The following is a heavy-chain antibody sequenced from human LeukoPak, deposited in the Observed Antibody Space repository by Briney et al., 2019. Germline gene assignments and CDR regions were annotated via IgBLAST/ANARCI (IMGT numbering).Heavy chain of an antibody. Sequence: SATLYLTCTVSGDSIISNIYWWDWVRLPPGKGLEWIGATFYTGRTFYNPSLKSRVTISVDTSKNQFSLDLNSATAADTADYYCARRRHNFDFYNVWGQGTRVLVSS. D-gene: IGHD3/OR15-3a*01. CDR3: ARRRHNFDFYNV. CDR2: TFYTGRT. CDR1: GDSIISNIYW. J-gene: IGHJ3*01. V-gene: IGHV4-39*01.